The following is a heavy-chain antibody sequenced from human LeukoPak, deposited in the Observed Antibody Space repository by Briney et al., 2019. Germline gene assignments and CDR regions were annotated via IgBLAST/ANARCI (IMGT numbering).Heavy chain of an antibody. D-gene: IGHD5-24*01. V-gene: IGHV3-64*02. CDR2: ISSNGGST. CDR1: GFTFSSYA. Sequence: GGSLRLSCAASGFTFSSYAMHWVRQAPGKGLDYVSAISSNGGSTYYADSVKGRFTISRDNSKNTLYLQMGSLRAEDMAVYYCARDNGLQDGYSHLDYWGQGTLVTVSS. J-gene: IGHJ4*02. CDR3: ARDNGLQDGYSHLDY.